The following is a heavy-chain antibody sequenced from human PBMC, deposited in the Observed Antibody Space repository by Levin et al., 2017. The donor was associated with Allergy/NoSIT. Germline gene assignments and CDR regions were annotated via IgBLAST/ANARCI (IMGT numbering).Heavy chain of an antibody. CDR1: GFTFSSYG. J-gene: IGHJ4*02. V-gene: IGHV3-30*18. Sequence: QTGGSLRLSCAASGFTFSSYGMHWVRQAPGKGLEWVTVISYDGSNKYYADSVKGRFTISRDNSKNTLYLQMNSLRAEDTAVYYCAKGGEQLGDYWGQGTLVTVSS. CDR3: AKGGEQLGDY. D-gene: IGHD6-13*01. CDR2: ISYDGSNK.